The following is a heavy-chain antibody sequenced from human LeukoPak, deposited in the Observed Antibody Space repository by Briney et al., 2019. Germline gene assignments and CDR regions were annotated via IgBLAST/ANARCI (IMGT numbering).Heavy chain of an antibody. CDR1: GGSISSYY. D-gene: IGHD3-22*01. CDR3: ASNFNYYDNNYYYMDV. CDR2: ILYTGSA. Sequence: PSETLSLTCTVSGGSISSYYWNWIRQPPGKGLEYIGYILYTGSANYNPSLKSRVTISIDTSKKQFSLKLSSVTAADTAVYYCASNFNYYDNNYYYMDVWGKGTTVTVSS. V-gene: IGHV4-59*01. J-gene: IGHJ6*03.